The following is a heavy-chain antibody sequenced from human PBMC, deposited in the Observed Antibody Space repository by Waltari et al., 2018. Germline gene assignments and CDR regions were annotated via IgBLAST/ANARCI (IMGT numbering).Heavy chain of an antibody. D-gene: IGHD3-16*02. CDR3: ARDDNASGTYPD. CDR2: IIPNFGMS. J-gene: IGHJ4*02. V-gene: IGHV1-69*04. CDR1: GGTFSSYA. Sequence: QVQLVQSGAEVKKPGSSVKVSCKASGGTFSSYAISWVRQAPGQGLEWMGRIIPNFGMSKYSQKFQDRVTITADKSARTAYMELSNLKHEDTAVYFCARDDNASGTYPDWGQGTLVSVSS.